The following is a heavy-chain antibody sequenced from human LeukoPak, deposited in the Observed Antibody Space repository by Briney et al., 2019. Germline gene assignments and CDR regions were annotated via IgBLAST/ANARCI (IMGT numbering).Heavy chain of an antibody. D-gene: IGHD3-10*01. CDR3: ARDKLRYFGY. CDR1: GYTFTDYY. CDR2: INPKRGGT. Sequence: ASVKVSCKASGYTFTDYYMHWVRQAPGQGLEWMGWINPKRGGTNYAQQFQGRVTMTRDTSISTAYMELSRLRSDDTAMYYCARDKLRYFGYWGQGTLVTVSS. J-gene: IGHJ4*02. V-gene: IGHV1-2*02.